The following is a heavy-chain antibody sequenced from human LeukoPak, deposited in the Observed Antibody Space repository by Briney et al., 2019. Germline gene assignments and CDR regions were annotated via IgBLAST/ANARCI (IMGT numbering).Heavy chain of an antibody. D-gene: IGHD4/OR15-4a*01. V-gene: IGHV4-31*03. Sequence: SQTLSLTCTVSGGSISSGGYYWSWIRQHPGKGLEWIGYIYYSGSTYYNPSLKSRVTISVDTSKNQFSLKLSSVTAADTAVYYCAREPPPGARFDPWGQGTLVTVSS. CDR1: GGSISSGGYY. CDR2: IYYSGST. J-gene: IGHJ5*02. CDR3: AREPPPGARFDP.